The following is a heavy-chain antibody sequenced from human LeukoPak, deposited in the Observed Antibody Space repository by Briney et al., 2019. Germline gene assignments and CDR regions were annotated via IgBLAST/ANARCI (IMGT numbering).Heavy chain of an antibody. Sequence: SETLSLTCAVSGGSISSGGYSWSWIRQPPGKGLEWIGYIYHSGSIYYNPSLKSRVTVSVDRSQNQFSLKVNSVTAADTAVYYCATASSPDCTGGSCHGYFDLWGRGTLVTVSS. CDR3: ATASSPDCTGGSCHGYFDL. CDR2: IYHSGSI. CDR1: GGSISSGGYS. D-gene: IGHD2-15*01. J-gene: IGHJ2*01. V-gene: IGHV4-30-2*01.